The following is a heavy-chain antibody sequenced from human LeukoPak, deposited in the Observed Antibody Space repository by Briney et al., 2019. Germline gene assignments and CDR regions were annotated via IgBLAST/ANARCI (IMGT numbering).Heavy chain of an antibody. J-gene: IGHJ4*02. CDR3: ARDLSYGYYLGY. CDR2: ISVHNGNT. CDR1: GYTFTRYG. V-gene: IGHV1-18*04. D-gene: IGHD5-18*01. Sequence: ASVKVSCKASGYTFTRYGISWVRQTPGQGLEWMGWISVHNGNTNYARKLQGRVTMTTDTSTSTAYMELRSLRSDDTAVYYCARDLSYGYYLGYWGEGTLVTVSS.